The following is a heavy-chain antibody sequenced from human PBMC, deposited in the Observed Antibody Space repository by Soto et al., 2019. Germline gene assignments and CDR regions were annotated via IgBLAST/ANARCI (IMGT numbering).Heavy chain of an antibody. D-gene: IGHD2-2*01. Sequence: QITLKESGPTLVKPTQTLTLTCTLSGFSLATNGVGVGWIRQPPGKALEWLALIYWDDDKRYSPSLKSRLTITSDTSKNHVVLIMTNVGPVDTATYYCAHRRPDTSDWCGGNFDYWGQGTLVTVSS. J-gene: IGHJ4*02. CDR3: AHRRPDTSDWCGGNFDY. CDR2: IYWDDDK. CDR1: GFSLATNGVG. V-gene: IGHV2-5*02.